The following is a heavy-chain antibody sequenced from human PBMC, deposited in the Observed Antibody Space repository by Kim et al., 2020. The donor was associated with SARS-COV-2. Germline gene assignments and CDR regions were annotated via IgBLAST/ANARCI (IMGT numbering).Heavy chain of an antibody. V-gene: IGHV5-51*01. CDR2: T. CDR3: ARQTENWFDP. Sequence: TRYSPSFQGQVTISADKSISTAYLQWSSLKASDTAMYYCARQTENWFDPWGQGTLVTVSS. J-gene: IGHJ5*02.